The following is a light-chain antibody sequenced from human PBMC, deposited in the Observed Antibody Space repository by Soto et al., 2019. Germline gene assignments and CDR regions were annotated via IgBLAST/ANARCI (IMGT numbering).Light chain of an antibody. CDR3: QKYGSSPP. Sequence: EIGVTQSPGTLSLAPGERATLSCRASQSVSSSYLAWYQQKPGQAPRLLIYGASSRATGIPDRFSGSGSGTDFTLTISRLEPEDFAVYYCQKYGSSPPFGQGTKLEIK. J-gene: IGKJ2*01. CDR1: QSVSSSY. V-gene: IGKV3-20*01. CDR2: GAS.